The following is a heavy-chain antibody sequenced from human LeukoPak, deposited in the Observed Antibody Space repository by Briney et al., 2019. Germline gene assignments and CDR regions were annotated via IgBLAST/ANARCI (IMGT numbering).Heavy chain of an antibody. Sequence: PSETLSLTCAVYGGSFSGYYWSWIRQPPGKGLEWIGEINHSGSTNYNPSLKSRVTISVDTSKNQFSLKLSSVTAADTAVYYCARGVYCSSTSCSDLDYWGQGILVTVSS. V-gene: IGHV4-34*01. CDR3: ARGVYCSSTSCSDLDY. CDR2: INHSGST. J-gene: IGHJ4*02. CDR1: GGSFSGYY. D-gene: IGHD2-2*01.